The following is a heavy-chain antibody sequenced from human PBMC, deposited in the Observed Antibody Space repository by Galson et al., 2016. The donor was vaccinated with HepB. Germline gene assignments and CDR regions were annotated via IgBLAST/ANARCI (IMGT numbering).Heavy chain of an antibody. D-gene: IGHD2-15*01. CDR3: AKGYYCSTGSCYPGAPGGWLDP. CDR2: FSGGGGST. J-gene: IGHJ5*02. Sequence: SLRLSCAASGFTFGSYAMSWVRQAPGKGLEWVSAFSGGGGSTYYADSVKGRFTISRDNSKNTLYLQMNSLRAEDTAVYYCAKGYYCSTGSCYPGAPGGWLDPWGQGTLVTVSS. CDR1: GFTFGSYA. V-gene: IGHV3-23*01.